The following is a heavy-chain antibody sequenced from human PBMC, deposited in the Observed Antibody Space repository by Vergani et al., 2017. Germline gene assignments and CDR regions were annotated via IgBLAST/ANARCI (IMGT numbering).Heavy chain of an antibody. J-gene: IGHJ4*02. CDR1: GYNFSNYY. Sequence: QVQVVQSGAEVKKSGASVKVSCKTSGYNFSNYYMHWVRQAPGQGLEWMGIITPSGGHPNYAQKFQGRVTMTRATSPSTVYMELSSLRSDDTAIYYCAIWDYGILNGYRYWGQGTLVTVSA. V-gene: IGHV1-46*03. CDR3: AIWDYGILNGYRY. D-gene: IGHD3-9*01. CDR2: ITPSGGHP.